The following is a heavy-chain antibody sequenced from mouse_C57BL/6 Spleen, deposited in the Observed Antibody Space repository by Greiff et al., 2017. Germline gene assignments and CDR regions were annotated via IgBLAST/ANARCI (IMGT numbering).Heavy chain of an antibody. Sequence: VQLKESGGGLVKPGGSLKLSCAASGFTFSSYTMSWVRQTPEKRLEWVATISGGGGNTYYPDSVKGRFTISRDNAKNTLYLQMSSLRSEDTALYYCAKGDDGYYWYFDVWGTGTTVTVSS. J-gene: IGHJ1*03. CDR3: AKGDDGYYWYFDV. D-gene: IGHD2-3*01. CDR2: ISGGGGNT. CDR1: GFTFSSYT. V-gene: IGHV5-9*01.